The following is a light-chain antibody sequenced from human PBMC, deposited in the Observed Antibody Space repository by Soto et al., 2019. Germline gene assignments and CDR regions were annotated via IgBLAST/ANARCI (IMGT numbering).Light chain of an antibody. Sequence: EIVLTQSPGTLSLSPGERATLSCRASQSVSSSYLAWYQQKPGQAPRLLIYGASSRATGIPARFSGSGSGTDFTLTISRLEPEDCAVYYCQQYGSSPTFGQGTKVEIK. J-gene: IGKJ1*01. CDR2: GAS. CDR3: QQYGSSPT. CDR1: QSVSSSY. V-gene: IGKV3-20*01.